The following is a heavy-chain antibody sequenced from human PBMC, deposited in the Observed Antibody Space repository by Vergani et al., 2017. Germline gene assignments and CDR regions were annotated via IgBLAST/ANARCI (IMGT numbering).Heavy chain of an antibody. Sequence: QLQLQESGSGLVKPSQTLSLTCAVSGGSISSGGYSWSWIRQPPGKGLEWIGYIYHSGSTYYTPSLKIRVTISVDRSKNQFSLKLSSVTAADTAVYYCARAGKRDCSSNSCYLYWFDPRGQGTLVTVSS. CDR2: IYHSGST. CDR1: GGSISSGGYS. CDR3: ARAGKRDCSSNSCYLYWFDP. D-gene: IGHD2-2*01. J-gene: IGHJ5*02. V-gene: IGHV4-30-2*01.